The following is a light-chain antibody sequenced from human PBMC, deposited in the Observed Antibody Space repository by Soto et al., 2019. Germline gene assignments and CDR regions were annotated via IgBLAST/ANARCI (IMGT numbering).Light chain of an antibody. CDR3: QQYNNWWT. Sequence: EIVMTQSPATLSVSPGERATLSCRASQSVSSSLAWYQQKPGQAPRLLIYGASTRATGIPARFSGSGSGTEFALTISSLQSEDLALYYCQQYNNWWTFGQGTKVEVK. CDR1: QSVSSS. J-gene: IGKJ1*01. CDR2: GAS. V-gene: IGKV3-15*01.